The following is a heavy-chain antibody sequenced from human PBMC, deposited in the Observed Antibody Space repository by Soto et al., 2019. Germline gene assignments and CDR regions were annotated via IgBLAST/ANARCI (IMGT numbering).Heavy chain of an antibody. CDR3: ARAGNSGSYFLDY. CDR1: GFTFSDYY. Sequence: QVQLVESGGGLVKPGGSLRLSCAASGFTFSDYYMSWIRQAPGKGLEWVSYISSSSSYTNYADSVKGRFTISRDNAKNSLYLQMNSLRAEDTAVYYCARAGNSGSYFLDYGGQGTLVTVSS. V-gene: IGHV3-11*06. CDR2: ISSSSSYT. J-gene: IGHJ4*02. D-gene: IGHD1-26*01.